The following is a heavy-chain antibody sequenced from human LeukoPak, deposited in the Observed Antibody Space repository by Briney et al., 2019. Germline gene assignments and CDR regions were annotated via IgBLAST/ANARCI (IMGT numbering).Heavy chain of an antibody. Sequence: SETLSLTCVVWGGSFSGYYWSWLRQPPGKGLEWSGEIDHSGTTKYNPPLKSRVSMSVDTSKNQFSLMVSSVTAADTAVYYCATGRNGVVPAPILGVGPWYNYHYMGVWGKGTTVTVSS. CDR3: ATGRNGVVPAPILGVGPWYNYHYMGV. V-gene: IGHV4-34*01. CDR1: GGSFSGYY. D-gene: IGHD2-2*02. CDR2: IDHSGTT. J-gene: IGHJ6*03.